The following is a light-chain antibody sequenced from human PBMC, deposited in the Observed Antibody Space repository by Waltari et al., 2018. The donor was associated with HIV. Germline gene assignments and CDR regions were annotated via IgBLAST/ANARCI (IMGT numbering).Light chain of an antibody. V-gene: IGLV3-25*02. Sequence: SYELTQPPAVSVSPGQTARIACSGDALPKQYAYWYQQEPGQAPEVVIYRDNERPSGIPDRFSGSRSGTTVTLTISGVQAEDEADYYCQSQDSSGSSEVFGGGTRLTVL. CDR1: ALPKQY. J-gene: IGLJ3*02. CDR3: QSQDSSGSSEV. CDR2: RDN.